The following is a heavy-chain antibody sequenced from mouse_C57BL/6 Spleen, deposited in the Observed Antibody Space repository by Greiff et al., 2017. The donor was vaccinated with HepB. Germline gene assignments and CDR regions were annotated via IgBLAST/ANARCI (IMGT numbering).Heavy chain of an antibody. V-gene: IGHV1-64*01. CDR2: IHPNSGST. J-gene: IGHJ2*01. CDR3: AREGSYYFDY. Sequence: QVQLQQPGAELVKPGASVKLSCKASGYTFTSYWIHWVKQRPGQGLEWIGMIHPNSGSTNYNEKFKSKATLTVDKSSSTAYMQLSSLTSEDSAVYYCAREGSYYFDYWGLGTTLTVSS. CDR1: GYTFTSYW.